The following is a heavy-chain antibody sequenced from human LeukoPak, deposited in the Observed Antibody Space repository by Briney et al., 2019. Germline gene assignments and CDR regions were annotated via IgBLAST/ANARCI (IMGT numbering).Heavy chain of an antibody. Sequence: PSETLSLTCAVSGGSISSSNWWSWVRQPPGKGLEWIGEIYHSGSTNYNPSLKSRVTISVDTSKNQFSLKLSSVTAADTAVYYCARERDKAMVDYWGQGTLVTVSS. CDR3: ARERDKAMVDY. CDR2: IYHSGST. CDR1: GGSISSSNW. V-gene: IGHV4-4*02. D-gene: IGHD5-18*01. J-gene: IGHJ4*02.